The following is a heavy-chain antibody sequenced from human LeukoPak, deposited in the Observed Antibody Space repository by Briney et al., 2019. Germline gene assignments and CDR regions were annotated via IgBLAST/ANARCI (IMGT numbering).Heavy chain of an antibody. D-gene: IGHD3-10*01. CDR1: GITFSSYG. J-gene: IGHJ4*02. V-gene: IGHV3-23*01. Sequence: GGSLRLSCAASGITFSSYGMSWVRQAPGKGLEWVSSISSTGGTTYYADSVKGRFTISRDNSKNTLYLQMNSLRADDTAIYYCANVASSSYGSGTDYWGQGTLVTVSS. CDR3: ANVASSSYGSGTDY. CDR2: ISSTGGTT.